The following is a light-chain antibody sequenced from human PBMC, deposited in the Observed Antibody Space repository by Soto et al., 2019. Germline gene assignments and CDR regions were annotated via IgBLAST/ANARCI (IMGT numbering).Light chain of an antibody. V-gene: IGLV2-23*02. CDR1: SSDVGTYKL. CDR2: EVI. CDR3: SSYAVSSTVV. Sequence: QSALTQPASVSGSPGQSITISCTGSSSDVGTYKLVSWYQQHPGKAPKLIIYEVIKRPSGVSNRFSGSKSGNTASLTISGLQAEDEADYYCSSYAVSSTVVFGGGTKLTVL. J-gene: IGLJ2*01.